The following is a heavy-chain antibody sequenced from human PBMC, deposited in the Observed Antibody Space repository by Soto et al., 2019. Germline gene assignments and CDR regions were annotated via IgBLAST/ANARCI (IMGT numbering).Heavy chain of an antibody. CDR2: IIPILGIA. Sequence: SVKVSCKASGGTFSSYTISWVRQAPGQGLEWMGRIIPILGIANYAQKFQGRVTITADKSTSTAYMELSSLRSEDTAVYYCARPAQIPRRYCSSTSCYETGGFDYWGQGTLVTVSS. D-gene: IGHD2-2*01. V-gene: IGHV1-69*02. J-gene: IGHJ4*02. CDR3: ARPAQIPRRYCSSTSCYETGGFDY. CDR1: GGTFSSYT.